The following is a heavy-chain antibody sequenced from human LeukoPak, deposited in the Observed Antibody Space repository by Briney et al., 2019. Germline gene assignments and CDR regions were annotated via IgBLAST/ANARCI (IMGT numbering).Heavy chain of an antibody. V-gene: IGHV3-23*01. CDR2: ISGSGGVT. CDR1: GFTFSTSA. D-gene: IGHD3-3*02. CDR3: ARLVGFSFTDPFDY. Sequence: GGSLRLSCAASGFTFSTSAMTWVRQALGKGLEWVSIISGSGGVTYYADSVKGRFTISRDNSKNTLYLQMNSLRAEDTAVYYCARLVGFSFTDPFDYWGQGTLVTVSS. J-gene: IGHJ4*02.